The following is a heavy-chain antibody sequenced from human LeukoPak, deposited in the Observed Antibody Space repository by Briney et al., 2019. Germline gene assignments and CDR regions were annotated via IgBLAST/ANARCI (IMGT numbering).Heavy chain of an antibody. CDR3: ARGRGYDFWSGYYSEIGSHVFDY. J-gene: IGHJ4*02. Sequence: PSETLSLTCTVSGGSISSSSYYWGWIRQPPGKGLEWIGSIYYSGSTYYNPSLKSRVTISVDTSKNQFSLKLSSVTAADTAVYYCARGRGYDFWSGYYSEIGSHVFDYWGQGTLVTVSS. V-gene: IGHV4-39*07. CDR1: GGSISSSSYY. CDR2: IYYSGST. D-gene: IGHD3-3*01.